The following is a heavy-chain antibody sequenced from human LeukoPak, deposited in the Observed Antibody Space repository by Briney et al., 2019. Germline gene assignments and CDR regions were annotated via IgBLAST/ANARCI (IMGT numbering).Heavy chain of an antibody. Sequence: GGSLRLSCAASGFTFSSYSMNWVRQAPEKGLEWVSSISTGGGDTYYADSVKGRFTISRDNSKNTVYLQMNSLRAEDTAVYYCAKHPGSGSYRTFDHWGQGTLVTVSS. J-gene: IGHJ4*02. CDR2: ISTGGGDT. CDR1: GFTFSSYS. D-gene: IGHD1-26*01. V-gene: IGHV3-23*01. CDR3: AKHPGSGSYRTFDH.